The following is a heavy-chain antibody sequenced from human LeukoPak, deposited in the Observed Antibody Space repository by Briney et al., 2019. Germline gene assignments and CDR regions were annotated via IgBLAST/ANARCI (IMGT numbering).Heavy chain of an antibody. CDR2: INHSGST. Sequence: ASETLSLTCAVYGGSFSGYYWSWIRQPPGKGLEWIGEINHSGSTNYNPSLKSRVTISVDTSKNQFSLKLSSVTAADTAVYYCARRRIVRYGSGSYYFDYWGQGTLVTVSS. CDR3: ARRRIVRYGSGSYYFDY. CDR1: GGSFSGYY. D-gene: IGHD3-10*01. V-gene: IGHV4-34*01. J-gene: IGHJ4*02.